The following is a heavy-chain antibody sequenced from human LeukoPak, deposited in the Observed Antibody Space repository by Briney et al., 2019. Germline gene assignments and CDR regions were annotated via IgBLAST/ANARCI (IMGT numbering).Heavy chain of an antibody. V-gene: IGHV1-2*02. CDR3: ARSSSRNPEDY. Sequence: ASVRVSCKASGYPFSGYDIRRVRQAPGQGLEWMGWINPQSGGTNFAQKFQGRVTMTRDTSTSTVYMELSSLRSEDTAVYYCARSSSRNPEDYWGQGTLVTVSS. D-gene: IGHD6-13*01. J-gene: IGHJ4*02. CDR2: INPQSGGT. CDR1: GYPFSGYD.